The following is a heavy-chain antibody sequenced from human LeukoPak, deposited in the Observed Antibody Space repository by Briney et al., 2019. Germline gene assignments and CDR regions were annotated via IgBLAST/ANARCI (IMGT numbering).Heavy chain of an antibody. Sequence: SETLSLTCSVSGGSISSSIYYWGWIRQPPGKGLEWIGSIYYSGSTYYNPSLKSRVTISVDTSKNQFSLRLRSVTAADTAVYYCARRLGGSGSYYYWGQGTLVTVSS. CDR2: IYYSGST. D-gene: IGHD3-10*01. J-gene: IGHJ4*02. CDR3: ARRLGGSGSYYY. CDR1: GGSISSSIYY. V-gene: IGHV4-39*01.